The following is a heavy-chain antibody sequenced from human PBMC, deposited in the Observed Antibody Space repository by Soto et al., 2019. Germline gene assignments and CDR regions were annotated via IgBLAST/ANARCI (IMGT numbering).Heavy chain of an antibody. CDR3: ARLDSAEILIDY. Sequence: PSETLSLTCTVSGGSISSSSYYWGWIRQPPGKGLEWIGSIYYSGSTYYNPSLKSRVTISVDTSKNQFSLKLSSVTAADTAVYYCARLDSAEILIDYWGQGTLVTVSS. CDR1: GGSISSSSYY. D-gene: IGHD2-15*01. CDR2: IYYSGST. J-gene: IGHJ4*02. V-gene: IGHV4-39*01.